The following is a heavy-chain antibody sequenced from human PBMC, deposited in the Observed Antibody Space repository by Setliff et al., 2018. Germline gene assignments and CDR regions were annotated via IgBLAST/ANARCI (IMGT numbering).Heavy chain of an antibody. CDR2: IRASNDET. CDR3: AREGVDTRSSTDYRYYMDV. CDR1: GYTFTDYG. D-gene: IGHD5-18*01. V-gene: IGHV1-18*01. J-gene: IGHJ6*03. Sequence: ASVKVSCKTSGYTFTDYGISWVRQAPGQRLEWVGWIRASNDETDYAQKFHGRVTIITDESTSTAYMELSSLTSADTAVYYCAREGVDTRSSTDYRYYMDVWGKGTTVTVSS.